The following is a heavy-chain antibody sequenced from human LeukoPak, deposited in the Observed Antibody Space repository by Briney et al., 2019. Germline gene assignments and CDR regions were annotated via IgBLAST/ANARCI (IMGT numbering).Heavy chain of an antibody. J-gene: IGHJ6*03. CDR3: AREGYSSSLDYYYYMDV. CDR2: ISSSSSTI. V-gene: IGHV3-48*01. CDR1: GFTFSSYS. D-gene: IGHD6-13*01. Sequence: PGGSLRLSCAASGFTFSSYSMNWVRQAPGKGLEWVSYISSSSSTIYYADSVKGRFTISRDNAKNSLYLQMNSLRAEDTAVYYCAREGYSSSLDYYYYMDVWGKGTTVTVSS.